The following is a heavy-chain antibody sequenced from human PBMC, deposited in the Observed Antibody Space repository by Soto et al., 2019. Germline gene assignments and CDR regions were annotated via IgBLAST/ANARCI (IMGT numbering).Heavy chain of an antibody. CDR1: GFTFSDHY. J-gene: IGHJ4*02. CDR3: ARFSGSYTRGLDY. V-gene: IGHV3-72*01. CDR2: SRNKANSYST. Sequence: EVQLVESGGGLVQPGGSLRLSCAASGFTFSDHYMDWVRQAPGKGLEWVGRSRNKANSYSTEYAASVKGRFTISRDESKNSLYLQMISLKTEYTAVYYCARFSGSYTRGLDYWGQGTLVTVSS. D-gene: IGHD1-26*01.